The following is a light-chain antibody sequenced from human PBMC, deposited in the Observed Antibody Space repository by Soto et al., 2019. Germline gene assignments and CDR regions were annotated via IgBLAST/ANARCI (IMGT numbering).Light chain of an antibody. V-gene: IGKV3-15*01. CDR3: QQYNNWPLT. J-gene: IGKJ1*01. CDR1: QSVNSSY. Sequence: EIVLTQSPGTLSLSPGERVTLSCRASQSVNSSYLAWYQHKPGQAPRLLIYGASTRATGIPARFSGSGSGTEFTLTISSLQSEDFAVYYCQQYNNWPLTFGQGTKVDIK. CDR2: GAS.